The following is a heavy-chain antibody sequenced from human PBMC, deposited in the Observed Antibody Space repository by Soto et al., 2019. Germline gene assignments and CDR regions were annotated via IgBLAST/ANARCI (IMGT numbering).Heavy chain of an antibody. Sequence: QVQLVQSGAEVKKPGASVKVSCKTSGYTFVNYDINWVRQAAGKGLEYMGWIKPNSGNTGYAQKFQGRVTMTRDTSTSRANMELSDLRSDDTATYFCARMNYFILHDGNWFHTSGQGTLVIVTS. V-gene: IGHV1-8*01. CDR1: GYTFVNYD. J-gene: IGHJ5*02. D-gene: IGHD3-9*01. CDR2: IKPNSGNT. CDR3: ARMNYFILHDGNWFHT.